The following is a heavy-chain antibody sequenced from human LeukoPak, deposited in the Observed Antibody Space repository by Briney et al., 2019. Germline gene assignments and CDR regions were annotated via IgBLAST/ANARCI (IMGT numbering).Heavy chain of an antibody. CDR2: IYYSGST. Sequence: SETLSLTCTVSGGSISSYYWSWIRQPPGKGLEWIGYIYYSGSTNYNPSLKSRVTISVDTSKNQFSLKLSSVTAADTAVYYCARVTGIAVAGTYYWGQGTLVTVSS. J-gene: IGHJ4*02. CDR1: GGSISSYY. V-gene: IGHV4-59*08. CDR3: ARVTGIAVAGTYY. D-gene: IGHD6-19*01.